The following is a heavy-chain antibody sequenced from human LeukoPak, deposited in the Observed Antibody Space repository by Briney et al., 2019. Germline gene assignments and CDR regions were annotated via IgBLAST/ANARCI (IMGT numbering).Heavy chain of an antibody. J-gene: IGHJ5*02. CDR1: GGSINSGSHY. Sequence: SQTLSLTCTVSGGSINSGSHYWSWIRQPAGKGLEWIGRIYSSGNTNYNPSLKSRVTISLHTSKNQFSLDLSSVTAADTAVYYCAGEVGGSWFDPWGLGTLVTVSS. CDR3: AGEVGGSWFDP. V-gene: IGHV4-61*02. CDR2: IYSSGNT. D-gene: IGHD1-26*01.